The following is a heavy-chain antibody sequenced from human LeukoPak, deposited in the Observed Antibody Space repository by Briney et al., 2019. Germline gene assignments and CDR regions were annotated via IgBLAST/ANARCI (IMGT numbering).Heavy chain of an antibody. D-gene: IGHD6-13*01. V-gene: IGHV3-7*01. CDR3: ARIGYSSSSFDY. CDR1: GFRFTNYW. Sequence: GRSLRLSCAASGFRFTNYWMSWVRQAPGKGLEWVANIKQDGSEKDYVDSMKGRFTISRDNAKNSVYLQVNSLRAEDTAVYYCARIGYSSSSFDYWGQGTLVTVSS. J-gene: IGHJ4*02. CDR2: IKQDGSEK.